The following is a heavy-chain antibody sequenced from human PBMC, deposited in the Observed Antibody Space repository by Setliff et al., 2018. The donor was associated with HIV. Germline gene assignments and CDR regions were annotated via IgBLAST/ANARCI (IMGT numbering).Heavy chain of an antibody. J-gene: IGHJ3*02. CDR1: GFILTSNY. Sequence: ASVKVSCKASGFILTSNYMHWVRQAPGQGLEWMGLINPGTGSTKYAQKFQGRVTMTADTSTDTAYMELSSLRSEDTAVYYCATVSHTNVAAHDAFDIWGQGTMVTVSS. CDR3: ATVSHTNVAAHDAFDI. CDR2: INPGTGST. D-gene: IGHD6-19*01. V-gene: IGHV1-46*01.